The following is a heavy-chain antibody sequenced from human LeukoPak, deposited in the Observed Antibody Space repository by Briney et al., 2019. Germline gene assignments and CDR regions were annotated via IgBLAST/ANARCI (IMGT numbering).Heavy chain of an antibody. CDR1: GFTFSNAW. J-gene: IGHJ4*02. Sequence: GGSLRLSCAASGFTFSNAWMSWVRQAPGKGLEWVGRIKSKSDGGTTDYAAPVKGRFTISRDDSKNILYLQMNSLKTEDTAVYYCTTRGYCYGSGRPLVDSWGQGTLVTVSS. V-gene: IGHV3-15*01. CDR3: TTRGYCYGSGRPLVDS. CDR2: IKSKSDGGTT. D-gene: IGHD3-10*01.